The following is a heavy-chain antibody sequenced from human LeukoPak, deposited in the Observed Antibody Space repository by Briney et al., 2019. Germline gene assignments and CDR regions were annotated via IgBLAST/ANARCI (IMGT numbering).Heavy chain of an antibody. D-gene: IGHD3-22*01. V-gene: IGHV3-7*03. CDR3: AKDIGWGTMIVVPSFDY. CDR1: GFTFSSYW. J-gene: IGHJ4*02. CDR2: IKQDGSEK. Sequence: RGSLRLSCAASGFTFSSYWMSWVRQAPGKGLEWVANIKQDGSEKYYVDSVKGRFTISRDNAKNSLYLQMNSLRAEDTALYYCAKDIGWGTMIVVPSFDYWGQGTLVTVSS.